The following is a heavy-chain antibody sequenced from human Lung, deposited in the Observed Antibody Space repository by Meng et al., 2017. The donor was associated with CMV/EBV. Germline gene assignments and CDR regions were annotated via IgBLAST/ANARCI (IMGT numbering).Heavy chain of an antibody. CDR3: ARMGYGYNYFDY. CDR2: IDWDDDK. CDR1: GFSLSTSRMR. V-gene: IGHV2-70D*14. D-gene: IGHD5-24*01. Sequence: SGPTLVXPTQTLTLTCTFSGFSLSTSRMRVSWIRQPPGKALEWLARIDWDDDKFYSTSLKTRLTISKETSKNQVVLTMTNMDPVDTAKYYCARMGYGYNYFDYWXQRTLVTVSS. J-gene: IGHJ4*02.